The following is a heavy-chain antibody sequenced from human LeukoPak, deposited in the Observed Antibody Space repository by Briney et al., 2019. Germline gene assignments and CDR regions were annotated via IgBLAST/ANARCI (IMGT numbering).Heavy chain of an antibody. V-gene: IGHV4-34*01. CDR1: GGSFSGYY. J-gene: IGHJ5*02. CDR2: INHSGST. Sequence: PSETLSLTCAVYGGSFSGYYWSWIRQPPGKGLGWIGEINHSGSTNYNPSLKSRVTISVDTSKNQFSLKLSSVTAADTAVYYCARGGSAYYYGSKWFDPWGQGTLVTVSS. CDR3: ARGGSAYYYGSKWFDP. D-gene: IGHD3-10*01.